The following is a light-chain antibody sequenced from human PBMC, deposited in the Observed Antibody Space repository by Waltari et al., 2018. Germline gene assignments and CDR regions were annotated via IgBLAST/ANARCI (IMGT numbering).Light chain of an antibody. J-gene: IGLJ2*01. V-gene: IGLV1-36*01. Sequence: QSVLTQPPSVSEAPRQRVTISCPGSSSNIGNNAVNWYQQLPGKAPKLLIYYDDLLPSGVSDRFSGSKSGTSASLAISGLQSDDEADYYCAAWDDSLNGVVFGGGTKLTVL. CDR1: SSNIGNNA. CDR3: AAWDDSLNGVV. CDR2: YDD.